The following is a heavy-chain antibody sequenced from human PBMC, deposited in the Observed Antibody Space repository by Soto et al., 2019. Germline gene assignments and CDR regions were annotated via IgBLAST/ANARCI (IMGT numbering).Heavy chain of an antibody. CDR1: GGSISSYY. CDR2: IYYSGST. Sequence: SETLSLTCTVSGGSISSYYWSWIRQPPGKGLEWIGYIYYSGSTNYNPSLKSRVTISVDTSKNQFSLKLSSVTAADTAVYYCARDRPTIFGVVPTVSYGMDVWGQGTTVTVSS. CDR3: ARDRPTIFGVVPTVSYGMDV. V-gene: IGHV4-59*01. D-gene: IGHD3-3*01. J-gene: IGHJ6*02.